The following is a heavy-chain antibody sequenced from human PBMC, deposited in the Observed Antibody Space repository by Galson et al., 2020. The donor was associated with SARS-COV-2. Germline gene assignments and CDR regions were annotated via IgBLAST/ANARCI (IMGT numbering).Heavy chain of an antibody. D-gene: IGHD3-22*01. J-gene: IGHJ4*02. V-gene: IGHV3-33*01. CDR2: IWYDGSNK. CDR3: ASQLLSGSYFDY. CDR1: GFTFSSYG. Sequence: GGSLRLSCAASGFTFSSYGMHWVRQAPGKGLEWVAVIWYDGSNKYYADSVKGRFTISRDNSKNTLYLQMNSLRAEDTAVYYCASQLLSGSYFDYWGQGTLVTVSS.